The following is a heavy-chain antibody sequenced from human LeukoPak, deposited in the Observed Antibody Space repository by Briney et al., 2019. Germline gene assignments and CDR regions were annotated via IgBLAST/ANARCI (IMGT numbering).Heavy chain of an antibody. D-gene: IGHD5-24*01. CDR3: ARDGYRSPYYYYYGMDV. J-gene: IGHJ6*02. CDR1: GYTFTSYG. CDR2: ISAYNGNT. Sequence: ASVKVSCKASGYTFTSYGISWVRQAPGQGLEWMGWISAYNGNTNYAQKLQGRVTMTTDTSTSTAYMELRSLRSDDTAAYYCARDGYRSPYYYYYGMDVWGQGTTVTVSS. V-gene: IGHV1-18*01.